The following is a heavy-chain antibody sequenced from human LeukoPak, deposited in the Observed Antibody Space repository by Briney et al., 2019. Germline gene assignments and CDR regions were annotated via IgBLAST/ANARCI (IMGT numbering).Heavy chain of an antibody. CDR3: ASPVVPVPYGMDV. CDR1: GGSISSYY. D-gene: IGHD2-2*01. CDR2: IYYSGST. V-gene: IGHV4-59*12. J-gene: IGHJ6*02. Sequence: SETLSLTCTVSGGSISSYYWSWIRQPPGKGLEWIGYIYYSGSTNYNPSLKSRVTISVDTSKNQFSLKLSSVTAADTAVYYCASPVVPVPYGMDVWGQGTTVTVSS.